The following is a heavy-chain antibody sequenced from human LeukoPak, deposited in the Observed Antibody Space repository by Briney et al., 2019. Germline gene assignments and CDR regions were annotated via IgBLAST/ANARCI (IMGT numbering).Heavy chain of an antibody. Sequence: GGSLRLSCAASGFTFSSYGMHWVRQAPGKGLEWVAVIWYDGSNKYYADSVKGRFTISRDNSKNTLYLQMNSLRAEDTAVYYCARDSHDSSGSGVDVWGQGTTVTVSS. CDR3: ARDSHDSSGSGVDV. CDR1: GFTFSSYG. CDR2: IWYDGSNK. J-gene: IGHJ6*02. V-gene: IGHV3-33*01. D-gene: IGHD3-22*01.